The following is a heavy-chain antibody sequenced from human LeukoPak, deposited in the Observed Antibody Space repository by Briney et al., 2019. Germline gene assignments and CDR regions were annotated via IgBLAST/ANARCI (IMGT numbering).Heavy chain of an antibody. J-gene: IGHJ4*02. D-gene: IGHD3-10*01. Sequence: GGSLRLSCAASGFTVSSNYMSCVRQAPGKGLEWVSVIYSGGSTYYADSVKGRFTISRDNSKNTLYLQMNSLRAEDTAVYYCARSSLLLWFGALDYWGQGTLVTVSS. CDR3: ARSSLLLWFGALDY. CDR1: GFTVSSNY. CDR2: IYSGGST. V-gene: IGHV3-53*01.